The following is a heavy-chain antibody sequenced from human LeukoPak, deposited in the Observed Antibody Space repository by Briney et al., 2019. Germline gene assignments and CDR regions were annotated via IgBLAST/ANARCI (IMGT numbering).Heavy chain of an antibody. J-gene: IGHJ4*02. Sequence: GGSLRLSCAASGFTFSSYAMTWVRQAPGKGLEWVSLISWDGGSTYYADSVKGRFTISRDNSKNSLYLQMNSLRTEDTALYYCGKEHYYYDSTGPIDYWGQGTLVTVSS. CDR2: ISWDGGST. D-gene: IGHD3-22*01. V-gene: IGHV3-43*01. CDR3: GKEHYYYDSTGPIDY. CDR1: GFTFSSYA.